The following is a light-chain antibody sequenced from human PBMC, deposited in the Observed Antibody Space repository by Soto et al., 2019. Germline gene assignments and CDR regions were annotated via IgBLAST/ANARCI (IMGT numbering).Light chain of an antibody. V-gene: IGKV1-5*01. Sequence: DIQMTQSPSTLSASVGDRVTITCRASQSISSWLAWYQQKPGKAPNLLIYDASNLESGVPSRFSGSGSGTEFTLTISSLRPDDLATYYCQQYNSYPYTFGQGTKLEIK. CDR3: QQYNSYPYT. CDR1: QSISSW. J-gene: IGKJ2*01. CDR2: DAS.